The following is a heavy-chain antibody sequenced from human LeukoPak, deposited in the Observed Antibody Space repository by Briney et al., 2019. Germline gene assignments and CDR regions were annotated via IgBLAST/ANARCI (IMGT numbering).Heavy chain of an antibody. Sequence: GGSLRLSRAASGFTFSSYAMSWVRQAPGKGLEWVSAISGSGGSTYYADSVKGRLTISRDNSKNTLYLQMNSLRAEDTAVYYCARTKDTGYSSSWYKSWGQGTLVTVSS. J-gene: IGHJ4*02. CDR1: GFTFSSYA. V-gene: IGHV3-23*01. CDR2: ISGSGGST. D-gene: IGHD6-13*01. CDR3: ARTKDTGYSSSWYKS.